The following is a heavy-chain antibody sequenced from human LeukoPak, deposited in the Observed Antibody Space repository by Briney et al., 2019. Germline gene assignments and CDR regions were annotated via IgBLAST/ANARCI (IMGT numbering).Heavy chain of an antibody. CDR1: GGSISSHY. V-gene: IGHV4-59*11. J-gene: IGHJ6*03. D-gene: IGHD3-3*01. CDR2: IYYSGST. CDR3: ARDKNDFWSGYYRGGYYYYYYMDV. Sequence: SETLSLTCTVSGGSISSHYWSWIRQPPGKELEWIGYIYYSGSTNYNPSLKSRVTISVDTSKNQFSLKLSSVTAADTAVYYCARDKNDFWSGYYRGGYYYYYYMDVWGEGTTVTVSS.